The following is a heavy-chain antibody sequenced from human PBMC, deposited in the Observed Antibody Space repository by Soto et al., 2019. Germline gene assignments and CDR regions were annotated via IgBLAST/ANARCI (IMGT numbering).Heavy chain of an antibody. J-gene: IGHJ4*02. V-gene: IGHV2-5*02. D-gene: IGHD4-17*01. CDR3: AHSDYGDYFDY. Sequence: QITLKESGPTLVKPTLTLTLTCTFSGFSLSAHGVGVGWIRQPPGKALEWLALIYWDDDKRYSPSLKSRLTITKDTSKNQVVLTMTNMVPVDTATYFCAHSDYGDYFDYWGQGTLVTVSS. CDR1: GFSLSAHGVG. CDR2: IYWDDDK.